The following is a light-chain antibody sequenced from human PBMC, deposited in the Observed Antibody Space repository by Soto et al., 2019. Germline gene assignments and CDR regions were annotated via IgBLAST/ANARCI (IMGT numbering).Light chain of an antibody. CDR1: QDIDIW. J-gene: IGKJ1*01. CDR3: QQYNFYTLT. Sequence: DIQMTQSPSTLSASMGDRVTITCRASQDIDIWLAWYQQKPGKAPKFLISRASILESGVPSRFSGSGSGTEFPLTISSLQPDDFATYYCQQYNFYTLTFGQGTKVEIK. CDR2: RAS. V-gene: IGKV1-5*03.